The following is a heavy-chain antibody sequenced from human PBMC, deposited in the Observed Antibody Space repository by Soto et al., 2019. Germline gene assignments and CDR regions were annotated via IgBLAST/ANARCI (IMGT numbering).Heavy chain of an antibody. Sequence: GGSLRLSCAASGFTFSSYGMHWVRQAPGKGLEWVAVISYDGSNKYYADSVKGRFTISRDNSKNTLYLQMNSLRAEDTAVYYCAKGIEWELLGRPQFDYWGQGTLVTVSS. CDR2: ISYDGSNK. J-gene: IGHJ4*02. CDR1: GFTFSSYG. D-gene: IGHD1-26*01. V-gene: IGHV3-30*18. CDR3: AKGIEWELLGRPQFDY.